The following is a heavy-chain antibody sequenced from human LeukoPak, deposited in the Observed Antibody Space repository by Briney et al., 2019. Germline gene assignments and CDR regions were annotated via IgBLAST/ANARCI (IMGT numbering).Heavy chain of an antibody. CDR1: GYTFTSYG. V-gene: IGHV1-18*04. Sequence: GSVKDSCKASGYTFTSYGISWVRQAPGQGLEWMGWISAYNGNTNYAQKLQGRVTITTDTSTSTAYMELRSLRSDDTAVYYCSAGYSSGLPFDYWGQGTLVTVSS. J-gene: IGHJ4*02. CDR3: SAGYSSGLPFDY. CDR2: ISAYNGNT. D-gene: IGHD6-19*01.